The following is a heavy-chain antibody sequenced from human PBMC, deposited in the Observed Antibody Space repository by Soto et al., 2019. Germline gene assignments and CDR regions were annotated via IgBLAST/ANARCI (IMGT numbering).Heavy chain of an antibody. V-gene: IGHV1-18*04. D-gene: IGHD4-4*01. CDR1: GYTFTSYG. CDR2: ISAYNGNT. CDR3: ARVRSVTTPRGWFDP. Sequence: ASVKVSCKASGYTFTSYGISWVRQAPGQGLEWMGWISAYNGNTNYAQKLQGRVTMTTDTSTSTAYMELRSLRSDDTAVYYCARVRSVTTPRGWFDPWGQGTLVTVSP. J-gene: IGHJ5*02.